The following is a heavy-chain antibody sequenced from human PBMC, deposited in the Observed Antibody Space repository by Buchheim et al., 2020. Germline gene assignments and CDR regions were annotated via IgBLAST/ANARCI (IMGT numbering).Heavy chain of an antibody. V-gene: IGHV3-7*01. CDR3: ARDLGYSSGWPANYYYYGMDV. D-gene: IGHD6-19*01. Sequence: EVQLVESGGGLVQPGGSLRLSCAASGFTFSSYWMSWVRQAPGKGLEWVANIKQDGSEKYYVDSVKGRFTISRGNAKNSLYLQMNSLRAEDTAVYYCARDLGYSSGWPANYYYYGMDVWGQGTT. CDR1: GFTFSSYW. J-gene: IGHJ6*02. CDR2: IKQDGSEK.